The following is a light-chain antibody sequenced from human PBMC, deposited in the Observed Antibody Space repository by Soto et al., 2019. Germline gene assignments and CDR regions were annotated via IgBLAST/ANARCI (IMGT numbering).Light chain of an antibody. CDR3: CSYAGSYTWV. V-gene: IGLV2-11*01. CDR1: SSDVGGYNY. Sequence: QSALTQPRSVSGSPGQSVTISCTGTSSDVGGYNYVSWYQQHPGKAPKLMIYDVSKRPSGVPDRFSGSKSVNTASLSISVLQADDEADYYCCSYAGSYTWVFGGGTPLTVL. CDR2: DVS. J-gene: IGLJ3*02.